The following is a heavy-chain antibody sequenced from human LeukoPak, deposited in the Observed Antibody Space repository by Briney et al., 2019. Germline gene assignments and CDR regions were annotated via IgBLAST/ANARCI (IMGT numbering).Heavy chain of an antibody. CDR2: ISAYNGNT. Sequence: ASVKVSCKACGYTFTSYGISGVRQAPGQGLKSMGWISAYNGNTNYAQKLQGRVTRTTDTSTSTASMELRSLRSDDADVYYCAREVTNYYDSSGYYYGRHYFDYWGQGTLVTFST. J-gene: IGHJ4*02. V-gene: IGHV1-18*01. CDR1: GYTFTSYG. D-gene: IGHD3-22*01. CDR3: AREVTNYYDSSGYYYGRHYFDY.